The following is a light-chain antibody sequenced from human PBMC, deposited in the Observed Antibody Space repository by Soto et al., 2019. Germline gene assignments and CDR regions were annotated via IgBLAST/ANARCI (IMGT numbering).Light chain of an antibody. V-gene: IGKV3-20*01. CDR2: AAS. Sequence: EIVLTQSPGTLSLSPGERATLSYRASQSINNRYLAWYQQKPGQAPRHLIYAASSRATGIPDRFSGSGSGTDFTLTISRLEPEDFAVYYCQQFGSSPGFTFGPGTKVDIK. CDR1: QSINNRY. CDR3: QQFGSSPGFT. J-gene: IGKJ3*01.